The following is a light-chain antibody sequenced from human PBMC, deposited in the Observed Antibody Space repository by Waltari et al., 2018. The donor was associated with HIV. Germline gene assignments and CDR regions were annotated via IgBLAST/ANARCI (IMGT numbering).Light chain of an antibody. J-gene: IGLJ2*01. CDR1: SSTIGADYD. Sequence: QSMLTQPPSVSGAPGQRVTISCTGSSSTIGADYDVHWSQQIPGTAPKLLISGNKNRPSGVPDRCSASKSGTSASLTISGLQAEDEADYFGQSYDISLSASVVFGGGTRLTVL. CDR3: QSYDISLSASVV. V-gene: IGLV1-40*01. CDR2: GNK.